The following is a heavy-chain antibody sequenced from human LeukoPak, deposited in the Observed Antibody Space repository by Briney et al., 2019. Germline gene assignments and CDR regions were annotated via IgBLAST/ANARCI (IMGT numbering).Heavy chain of an antibody. CDR3: ARTHDFGRGPPGDAFDN. D-gene: IGHD3-3*01. J-gene: IGHJ3*02. CDR1: GFTFTIFG. CDR2: IDARSGIT. Sequence: GGSLRLSCAASGFTFTIFGFNWVRQAPGKVPEWVSYIDARSGITYYADSVQGRFTISRDNAQESVFLQMNSLRADDTAVYYCARTHDFGRGPPGDAFDNWGPGTLVTVSS. V-gene: IGHV3-48*01.